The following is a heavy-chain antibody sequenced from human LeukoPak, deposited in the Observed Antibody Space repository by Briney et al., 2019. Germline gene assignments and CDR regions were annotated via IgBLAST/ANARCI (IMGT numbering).Heavy chain of an antibody. CDR1: GGSISSYY. Sequence: SETLSLSCTVSGGSISSYYWSWIRQPPGKGLEWIGYIHYSGNTNYNPSLKSRVTISVDTSKNQFSLKVNSVTAADTAVYYCARRASGVLYFDSPGQGTLVTVSS. CDR2: IHYSGNT. CDR3: ARRASGVLYFDS. V-gene: IGHV4-59*08. J-gene: IGHJ4*02. D-gene: IGHD7-27*01.